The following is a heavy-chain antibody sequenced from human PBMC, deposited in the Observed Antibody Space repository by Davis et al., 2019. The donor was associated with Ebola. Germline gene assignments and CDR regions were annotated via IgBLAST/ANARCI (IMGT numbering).Heavy chain of an antibody. CDR3: ARETGDDSSSYFDY. CDR2: IWYDGSNK. Sequence: PGGSLRLSCAASGFTFSSYGMHWVRQAPGKGLEWVAVIWYDGSNKYYADSVKGRFTISRDNSKNTLYLQMNSLRAEDTAVYYCARETGDDSSSYFDYWGQGTLVTVSS. V-gene: IGHV3-33*01. CDR1: GFTFSSYG. J-gene: IGHJ4*02. D-gene: IGHD3-22*01.